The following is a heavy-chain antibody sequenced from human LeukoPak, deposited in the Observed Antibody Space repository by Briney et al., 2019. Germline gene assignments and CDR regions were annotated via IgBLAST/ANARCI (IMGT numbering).Heavy chain of an antibody. CDR2: IRYDGSNK. CDR1: GFTFSSYG. Sequence: GGTLRLSCAASGFTFSSYGMHWVRQAPGKGLEWVAFIRYDGSNKYYTDSVKGRFTISRDNSKNTLYLQMNSLRAEDTAVYYCARGTQWELRLYYYYYMDVWGKGTTVTISS. CDR3: ARGTQWELRLYYYYYMDV. V-gene: IGHV3-30*02. J-gene: IGHJ6*03. D-gene: IGHD1-26*01.